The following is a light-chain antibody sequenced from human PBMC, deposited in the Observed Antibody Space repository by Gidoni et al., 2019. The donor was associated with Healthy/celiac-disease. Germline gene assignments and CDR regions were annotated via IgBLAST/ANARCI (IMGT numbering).Light chain of an antibody. CDR1: QSISSY. J-gene: IGKJ2*01. CDR3: QQSYSTPQT. Sequence: DIKMTQSPSSLSASVGDRVTITCRASQSISSYLNWYQQKPGKAPKLLIYAASSLQSEVPSRFSGSGSGTDFTRTISSLQPEDFATYYCQQSYSTPQTFGQGTKLEIK. V-gene: IGKV1-39*01. CDR2: AAS.